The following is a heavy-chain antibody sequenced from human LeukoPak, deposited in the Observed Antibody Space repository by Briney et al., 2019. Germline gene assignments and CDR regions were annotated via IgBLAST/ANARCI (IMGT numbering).Heavy chain of an antibody. CDR1: GFTFSSYA. J-gene: IGHJ6*02. CDR3: AKDRGYNYINGLDV. V-gene: IGHV3-23*01. D-gene: IGHD5-18*01. Sequence: QTGESLRLSCAASGFTFSSYAMTWVRQAPGKGLEWVSTINGGGASTYYADSVKGRFTISRDNSKNTLDLQVISLRAEDTAVYYCAKDRGYNYINGLDVWGLGTMVTVSS. CDR2: INGGGAST.